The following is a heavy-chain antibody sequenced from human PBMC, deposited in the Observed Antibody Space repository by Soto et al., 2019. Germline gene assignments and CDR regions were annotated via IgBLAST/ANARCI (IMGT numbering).Heavy chain of an antibody. J-gene: IGHJ6*02. CDR3: ARARMHEWLTRLCIPYYYYGMDV. CDR1: GGTFSSYA. D-gene: IGHD6-19*01. Sequence: QVQLVQSGAEVKKPGSSVKVSCKASGGTFSSYAISWVRQAPGQGLEWMGGIIPIFGTANYAQKFQGRVTITADESTRTAYMELSSRRSEDTAVYYCARARMHEWLTRLCIPYYYYGMDVWGQGTTVTVSS. V-gene: IGHV1-69*01. CDR2: IIPIFGTA.